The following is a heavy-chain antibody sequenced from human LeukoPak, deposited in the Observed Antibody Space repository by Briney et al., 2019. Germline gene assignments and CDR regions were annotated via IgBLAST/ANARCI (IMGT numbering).Heavy chain of an antibody. J-gene: IGHJ4*02. D-gene: IGHD3-3*01. CDR1: GFTFSSYG. CDR3: AKKKDDFWSGSGGSDY. CDR2: IRYDGSNK. V-gene: IGHV3-30*02. Sequence: LSGGSLRLSCAASGFTFSSYGMHWVRQAPGKGLEWVAFIRYDGSNKYYADSVKGRFTISRDNSKNTLYLQMNSLRAEDTAVYYCAKKKDDFWSGSGGSDYWGQGTLVTVSS.